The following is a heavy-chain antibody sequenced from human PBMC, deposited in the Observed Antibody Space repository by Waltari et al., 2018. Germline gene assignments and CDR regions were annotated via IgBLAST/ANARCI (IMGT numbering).Heavy chain of an antibody. CDR3: ARGGHDYIWGSYGGYDMDV. D-gene: IGHD3-16*01. CDR1: GGTFSSYA. J-gene: IGHJ6*03. Sequence: QVQLVQSGAEVKKPGSSVKVSCKASGGTFSSYAISWVRQAPGQGLEWMGGSSPSLGIAKNGQKFQGRVTITADESTSTAYMEVSSLRSEDRAVDYCARGGHDYIWGSYGGYDMDVWGKGTTVTVSS. CDR2: SSPSLGIA. V-gene: IGHV1-69*04.